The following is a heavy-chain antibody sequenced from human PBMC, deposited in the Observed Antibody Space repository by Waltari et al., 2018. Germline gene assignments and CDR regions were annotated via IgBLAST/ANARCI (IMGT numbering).Heavy chain of an antibody. CDR1: GFAFSNYA. V-gene: IGHV3-64*01. D-gene: IGHD2-2*01. CDR3: ARGDYCSSTSCSNSHYYYMDV. CDR2: ISINGGST. Sequence: EVQLVESGGGLVQPGGSLRLSCAASGFAFSNYAMHWVRQAPGKGLEYVSAISINGGSTYYANSLKGRFTISRDNSKNTLYLQMGSLRAEDMAVYYCARGDYCSSTSCSNSHYYYMDVWGEGTTVTISS. J-gene: IGHJ6*03.